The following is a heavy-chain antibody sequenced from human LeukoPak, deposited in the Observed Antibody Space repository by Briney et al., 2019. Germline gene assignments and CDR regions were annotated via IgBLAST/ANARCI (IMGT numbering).Heavy chain of an antibody. Sequence: SETLSLTCTVSGGSISSYYWSWIRQPPGKGLEWIGYIYYSGSTNYNPSLKTRVTISVDTSKNQFSLKLSSVTAADTAVYYCARHGGYSYGPFEYWGQGTLVTVSS. CDR1: GGSISSYY. J-gene: IGHJ4*02. CDR2: IYYSGST. V-gene: IGHV4-59*08. CDR3: ARHGGYSYGPFEY. D-gene: IGHD5-18*01.